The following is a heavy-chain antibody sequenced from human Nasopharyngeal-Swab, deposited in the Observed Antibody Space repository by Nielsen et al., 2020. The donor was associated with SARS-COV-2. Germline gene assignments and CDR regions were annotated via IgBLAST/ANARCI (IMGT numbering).Heavy chain of an antibody. CDR3: ARDDCGGDCFPDS. V-gene: IGHV1-24*01. CDR2: FDPEDGET. J-gene: IGHJ4*02. Sequence: ASVKVSCKVSGYTLTELSMHWVRQAPGKGLEWMGGFDPEDGETIYAQKFQGRVTMTEDTSTDTAYMELSSLRSDDPAVYYCARDDCGGDCFPDSWGQGTLVTVSS. D-gene: IGHD2-21*02. CDR1: GYTLTELS.